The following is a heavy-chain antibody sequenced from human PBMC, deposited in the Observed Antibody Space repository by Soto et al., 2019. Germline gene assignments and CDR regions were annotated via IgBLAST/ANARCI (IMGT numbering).Heavy chain of an antibody. CDR1: GFSLSTSGVG. D-gene: IGHD2-15*01. CDR3: AHSSCSGGSCYGGWFDP. CDR2: IYWDDDK. Sequence: QITLKESGPTLVKPTQTLTLTCTFSGFSLSTSGVGVGWIRQPPGKALEWLALIYWDDDKRYSPSLKSRLTITKDTSKDQVVLTMTNMDPVDTATYYFAHSSCSGGSCYGGWFDPWGQGTLVTVSS. V-gene: IGHV2-5*02. J-gene: IGHJ5*02.